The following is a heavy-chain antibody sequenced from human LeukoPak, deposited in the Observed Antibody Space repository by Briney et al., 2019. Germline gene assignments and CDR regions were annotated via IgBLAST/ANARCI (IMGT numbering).Heavy chain of an antibody. V-gene: IGHV4-59*01. Sequence: TLSLTCTVSGGSISNYYWSWIRQPPGKGLEWIGYIYYSGSTNYNPSLKSRVTISVDTSNNQFSLKLSSVTAADTAVYYCARSGSKVMTAINFWGQGTLVTVSS. CDR2: IYYSGST. D-gene: IGHD2-21*02. CDR3: ARSGSKVMTAINF. J-gene: IGHJ4*02. CDR1: GGSISNYY.